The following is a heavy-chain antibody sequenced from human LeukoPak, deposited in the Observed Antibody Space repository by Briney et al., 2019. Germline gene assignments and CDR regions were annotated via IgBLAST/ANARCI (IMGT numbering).Heavy chain of an antibody. CDR3: AKVRSDYYDILTGNYNPLFDY. Sequence: GGSLRLSCAASGFTFSSNAMSWVRPAPGKGLEWVSAIRGSGSSTYYADSVKGRFTISRDNSENTLYLQMNSLRAADTAVYYCAKVRSDYYDILTGNYNPLFDYWGQGTLVTVSS. J-gene: IGHJ4*02. CDR1: GFTFSSNA. CDR2: IRGSGSST. D-gene: IGHD3-9*01. V-gene: IGHV3-23*01.